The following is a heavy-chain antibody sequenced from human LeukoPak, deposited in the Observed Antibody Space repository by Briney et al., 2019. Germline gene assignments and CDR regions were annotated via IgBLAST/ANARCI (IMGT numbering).Heavy chain of an antibody. V-gene: IGHV3-23*01. CDR2: ISGSGGST. Sequence: GGSLRLSCAASGFTFSSYAMSWVRQAPGKGLEWVSAISGSGGSTYYADSVKGRFTISRDNSKNTLYLQMNSLRAEDTAVYYCAKDLRGYSGYDWEYYFDYWGQGTLVTVSS. J-gene: IGHJ4*02. CDR3: AKDLRGYSGYDWEYYFDY. CDR1: GFTFSSYA. D-gene: IGHD5-12*01.